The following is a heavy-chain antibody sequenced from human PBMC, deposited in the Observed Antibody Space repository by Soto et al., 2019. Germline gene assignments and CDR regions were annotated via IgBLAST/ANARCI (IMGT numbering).Heavy chain of an antibody. CDR3: TRDSDGGDYGDEYYYYYYGMDV. CDR1: GFTFGDYA. J-gene: IGHJ6*02. V-gene: IGHV3-49*03. CDR2: IRSKAYGGTT. Sequence: GGSLRLSCTASGFTFGDYAMSWFRQAPGKGLEWVGFIRSKAYGGTTEYAASVKGRLTISRDDSKSIAYLQMNSLKTEDTAVYYCTRDSDGGDYGDEYYYYYYGMDVWGQGTTVTVSS. D-gene: IGHD4-17*01.